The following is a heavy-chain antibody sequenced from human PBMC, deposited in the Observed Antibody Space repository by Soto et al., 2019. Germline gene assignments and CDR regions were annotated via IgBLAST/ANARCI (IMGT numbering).Heavy chain of an antibody. CDR3: AKSRGDSWNTYFFDY. Sequence: EVXXXXSXXGSXXPGXXLXXXXXASGFTFDSYSLXXVRQAPGXXXXXFSGISGTGQTTHYGDSVKGRFIISRDXXRNXXXXXXXXLXAEDTAVYFCAKSRGDSWNTYFFDYWGRGALVTVSS. CDR2: ISGTGQTT. V-gene: IGHV3-23*01. D-gene: IGHD2-21*01. J-gene: IGHJ4*02. CDR1: GFTFDSYS.